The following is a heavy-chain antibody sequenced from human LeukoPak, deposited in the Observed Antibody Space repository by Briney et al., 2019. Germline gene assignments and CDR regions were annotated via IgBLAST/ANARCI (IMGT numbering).Heavy chain of an antibody. CDR3: ANEEVPNDY. J-gene: IGHJ4*02. D-gene: IGHD4/OR15-4a*01. Sequence: GGSLRLSCAVSRFPFSTHAMSWVRQAPGGGLEWVSGISISGDVTYYAGAVQGRFIISRDNSRNTVYLQMNSLRVEDTAVYYCANEEVPNDYWGQGTLVTVSS. V-gene: IGHV3-23*01. CDR2: ISISGDVT. CDR1: RFPFSTHA.